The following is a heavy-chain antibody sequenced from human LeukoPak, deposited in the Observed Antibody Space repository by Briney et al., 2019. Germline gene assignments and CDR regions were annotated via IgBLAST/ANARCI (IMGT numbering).Heavy chain of an antibody. Sequence: SETLSLTCTVSGGSISSYYWSWIRQPAGKGLEWIGRIYTSGSTNYNPSLKSRVTMSVDTSKSQFSLKLSSLTAADTAIYYCARHLTGDRLDAFDVWGQGTMVTVSS. J-gene: IGHJ3*01. D-gene: IGHD7-27*01. CDR1: GGSISSYY. CDR2: IYTSGST. V-gene: IGHV4-4*07. CDR3: ARHLTGDRLDAFDV.